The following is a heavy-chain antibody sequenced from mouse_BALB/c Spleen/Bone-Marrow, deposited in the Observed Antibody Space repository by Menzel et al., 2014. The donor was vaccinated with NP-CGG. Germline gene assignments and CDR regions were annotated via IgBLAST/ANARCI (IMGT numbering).Heavy chain of an antibody. V-gene: IGHV14-3*02. CDR3: ASYYYGSSSSAY. Sequence: EVMLVESGAELVKPGASVKLSCTASGFNIKDTYMHWVKQRPEQDLEWIGRFDPANGNTKYDPKFQGKATITADTSSNTAYLQLSSLTSEDTAVYYCASYYYGSSSSAYWGQGTLVTVSA. CDR1: GFNIKDTY. D-gene: IGHD1-1*01. J-gene: IGHJ3*01. CDR2: FDPANGNT.